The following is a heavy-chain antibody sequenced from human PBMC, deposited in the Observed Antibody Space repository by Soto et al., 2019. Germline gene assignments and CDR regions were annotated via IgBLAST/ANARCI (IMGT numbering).Heavy chain of an antibody. V-gene: IGHV4-4*02. Sequence: NPSETLSLTCAVSAGSISSRNWCTWVRQSPGKGLEWIGEIHHSGSTNYNPSLKSRVTISVDNSKNQFSLKLTSVTAADTAVYYCARTAYYDSSRYYGMDVWGKGTTV. CDR2: IHHSGST. J-gene: IGHJ6*04. CDR3: ARTAYYDSSRYYGMDV. D-gene: IGHD3-22*01. CDR1: AGSISSRNW.